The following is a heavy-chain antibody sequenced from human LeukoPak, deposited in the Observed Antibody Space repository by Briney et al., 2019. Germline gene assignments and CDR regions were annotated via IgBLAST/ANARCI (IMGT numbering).Heavy chain of an antibody. Sequence: GRSLRLAWVAYGFTFDDYTMHWVRQAQGKGLEWVAGNRWNSGSIGYADSVKGRSTISRDNAENSLYLQMNSLRAKETALYYCAKDCVAAAESDYYFDYWGQGTLVTVSS. CDR1: GFTFDDYT. CDR3: AKDCVAAAESDYYFDY. D-gene: IGHD6-13*01. J-gene: IGHJ4*02. CDR2: NRWNSGSI. V-gene: IGHV3-9*01.